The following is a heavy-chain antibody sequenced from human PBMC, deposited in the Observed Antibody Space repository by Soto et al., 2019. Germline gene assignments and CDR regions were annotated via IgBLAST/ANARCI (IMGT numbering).Heavy chain of an antibody. Sequence: EVQRVESGGGLVQPGGPLGLSCAGAGFIFSPYTMNWARQPPGKGLEWLAYITGPSTTISYRDGVKGRFTISRDNAKRSLFLQLDRLRDDDTAVYYCARSREPGVHYGLDVWGPGTTVTVSS. J-gene: IGHJ6*02. D-gene: IGHD1-26*01. CDR2: ITGPSTTI. CDR1: GFIFSPYT. CDR3: ARSREPGVHYGLDV. V-gene: IGHV3-48*02.